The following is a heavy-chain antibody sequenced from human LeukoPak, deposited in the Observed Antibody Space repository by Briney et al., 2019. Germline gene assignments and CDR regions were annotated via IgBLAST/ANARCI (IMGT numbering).Heavy chain of an antibody. CDR1: GFTFSSYA. CDR3: ARDRLLGYYGSGSLDY. V-gene: IGHV3-30*04. D-gene: IGHD3-10*01. Sequence: GGSLRLSCAASGFTFSSYAMHWVRQAPGKGLEWVAVISYDGSNKYYADSVKGRFTISRDNSKNTLYLQMNSLRAEDTAVYYCARDRLLGYYGSGSLDYWGQGTLVTVSS. J-gene: IGHJ4*02. CDR2: ISYDGSNK.